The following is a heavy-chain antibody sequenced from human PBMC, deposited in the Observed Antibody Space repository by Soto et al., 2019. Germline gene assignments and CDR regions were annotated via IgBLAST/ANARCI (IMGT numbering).Heavy chain of an antibody. CDR1: GYTFTGYY. V-gene: IGHV1-2*02. CDR3: TRRENDY. Sequence: GASGKVSCKASGYTFTGYYMHWVRQAPGQRLEWLGWINPNSGGTNYAQKFQGRVTMTRDTSISTAYMELSSLRSDDTAIYYCTRRENDYWGQGTLVPVSS. CDR2: INPNSGGT. J-gene: IGHJ4*02.